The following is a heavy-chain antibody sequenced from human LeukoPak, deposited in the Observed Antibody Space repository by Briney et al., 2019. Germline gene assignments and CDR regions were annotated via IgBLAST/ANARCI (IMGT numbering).Heavy chain of an antibody. CDR1: GYTFTGYY. CDR2: INPNSGGT. Sequence: ASVTVSCKASGYTFTGYYMHWVRQAPGQGLEWMGWINPNSGGTNYAQKFQGWVTMTRDTSISTAYMELSRLRSDDTAVYYCAREGCSSTSCYLSHYWYFDLWGRGTLVTVSS. D-gene: IGHD2-2*01. J-gene: IGHJ2*01. V-gene: IGHV1-2*04. CDR3: AREGCSSTSCYLSHYWYFDL.